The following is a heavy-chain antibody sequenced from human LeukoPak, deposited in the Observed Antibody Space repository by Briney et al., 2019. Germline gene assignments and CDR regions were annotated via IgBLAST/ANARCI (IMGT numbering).Heavy chain of an antibody. D-gene: IGHD1-7*01. J-gene: IGHJ6*03. Sequence: SSVKVSCKASGGTFSSYAISWVRQAPGQGLEWMGGIIPIFGTANYAQKFQGRVTITTDESTGTAYMELSSLRSEDTAVYYCARGGTTGTTDYYYYMDVWGKGTTVTVSS. CDR3: ARGGTTGTTDYYYYMDV. CDR2: IIPIFGTA. V-gene: IGHV1-69*05. CDR1: GGTFSSYA.